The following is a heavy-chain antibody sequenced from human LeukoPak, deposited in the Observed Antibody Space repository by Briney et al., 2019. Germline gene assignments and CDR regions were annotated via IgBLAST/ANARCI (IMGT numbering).Heavy chain of an antibody. J-gene: IGHJ3*02. CDR2: ISAYNGNT. CDR3: ARRIAAAGSYAFDI. V-gene: IGHV1-18*01. D-gene: IGHD6-13*01. Sequence: ASVKVSCKASGYTFTSYDINWVRQAPGQGLEWMGWISAYNGNTNYAQKLQGRVTMTTDTSTSTAYMELRSLRSDDTAVYYCARRIAAAGSYAFDIWGQGTMVTVSS. CDR1: GYTFTSYD.